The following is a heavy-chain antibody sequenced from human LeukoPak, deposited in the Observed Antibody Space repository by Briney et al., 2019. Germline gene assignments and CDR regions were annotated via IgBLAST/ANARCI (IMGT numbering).Heavy chain of an antibody. CDR2: IKSEGEGATT. Sequence: GWSLRLSCVSSGFTLGTAWMSWVRQAPGKGLEWLGHIKSEGEGATTDYAAPAKGRFAISRDDSKNMIYLQMSSLKIDDTAIYYCIAHFPYFYGFDVWGKGTTVTVSS. CDR3: IAHFPYFYGFDV. D-gene: IGHD3-3*02. J-gene: IGHJ6*04. CDR1: GFTLGTAW. V-gene: IGHV3-15*01.